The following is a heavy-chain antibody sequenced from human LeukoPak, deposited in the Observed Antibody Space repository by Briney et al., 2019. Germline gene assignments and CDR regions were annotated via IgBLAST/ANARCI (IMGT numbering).Heavy chain of an antibody. V-gene: IGHV3-23*01. CDR3: AKGNIAARQDIMDV. CDR2: ISGSGSST. CDR1: GFAFSSYA. J-gene: IGHJ6*02. D-gene: IGHD6-6*01. Sequence: GGALRLSCAAPGFAFSSYAVSWVRQAPGKGLEWVSLISGSGSSTYYADSVKGRFTISRDNSKNTLYLQMNSLRVEDTAVYYCAKGNIAARQDIMDVWGQGTAVTVSS.